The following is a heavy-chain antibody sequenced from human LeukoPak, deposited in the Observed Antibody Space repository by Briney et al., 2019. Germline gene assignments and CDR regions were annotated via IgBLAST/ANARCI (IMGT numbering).Heavy chain of an antibody. D-gene: IGHD3-22*01. Sequence: ASVTVSCKASGYAFTSFGISWVRQAPGQGLEWMGWISTYNGNTNYAQKLQGRVTMTTDTSTSTAYMELRSLRSDDTAVYYCARDSDYYYDSSAWGFDYWGQGTLVTVSS. J-gene: IGHJ4*02. CDR1: GYAFTSFG. V-gene: IGHV1-18*01. CDR2: ISTYNGNT. CDR3: ARDSDYYYDSSAWGFDY.